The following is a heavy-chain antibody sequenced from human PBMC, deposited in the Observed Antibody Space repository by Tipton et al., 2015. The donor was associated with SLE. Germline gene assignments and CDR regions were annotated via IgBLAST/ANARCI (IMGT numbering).Heavy chain of an antibody. CDR3: TTVTPRREPYYFDY. CDR1: GFTFSNAW. J-gene: IGHJ4*02. Sequence: SLRLSCAASGFTFSNAWMSWVRQAPGKGLEWVGRIKSKTDGGTTDYAAPVKGRFTISRDDSKNTLYLQMNSLKTEDTAVYYCTTVTPRREPYYFDYWGQGTLVTVSS. CDR2: IKSKTDGGTT. D-gene: IGHD1-26*01. V-gene: IGHV3-15*01.